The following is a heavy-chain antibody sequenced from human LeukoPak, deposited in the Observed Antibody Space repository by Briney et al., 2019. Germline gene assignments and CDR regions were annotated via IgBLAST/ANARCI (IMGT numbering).Heavy chain of an antibody. CDR2: INHSGST. CDR3: ARAGGYCSGGSCYRRNFDY. D-gene: IGHD2-15*01. CDR1: GGSFSGYY. V-gene: IGHV4-34*01. J-gene: IGHJ4*02. Sequence: SETLSLTCAVYGGSFSGYYWSWIRQPPGKGLEWIGEINHSGSTNYNPSLKSRVTISVDTSKNQFSLKLSSVTAADTAVYYCARAGGYCSGGSCYRRNFDYWGQGTLVTVSS.